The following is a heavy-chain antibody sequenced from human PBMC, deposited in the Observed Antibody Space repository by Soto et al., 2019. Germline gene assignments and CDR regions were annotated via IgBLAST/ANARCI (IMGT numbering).Heavy chain of an antibody. D-gene: IGHD1-26*01. CDR1: GYTFSNYG. Sequence: QVQLVQSGADVRKPGASVKVSCKASGYTFSNYGICCVLQAPGQGLEWMGWIYPYNGNTHYAQKLQGRVTLTTDTSTSTAYMDLRSLTSDDTAIYYCARDLHGDGGGGYWGQGTLVTVSS. V-gene: IGHV1-18*01. J-gene: IGHJ1*01. CDR3: ARDLHGDGGGGY. CDR2: IYPYNGNT.